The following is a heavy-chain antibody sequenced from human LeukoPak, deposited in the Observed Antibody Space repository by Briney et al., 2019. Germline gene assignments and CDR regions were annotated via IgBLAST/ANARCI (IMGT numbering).Heavy chain of an antibody. Sequence: GASVKVSCKASGYTFTGYYMHWVRQAPGQGLEWMGWINPNSGGTNYAQKFQGRVTMTRDTSISTAYMELSRLRSDDTAVYYCARGGRGYSYGPYETDYWGQGTLVTVSS. CDR1: GYTFTGYY. J-gene: IGHJ4*02. CDR2: INPNSGGT. D-gene: IGHD5-18*01. V-gene: IGHV1-2*02. CDR3: ARGGRGYSYGPYETDY.